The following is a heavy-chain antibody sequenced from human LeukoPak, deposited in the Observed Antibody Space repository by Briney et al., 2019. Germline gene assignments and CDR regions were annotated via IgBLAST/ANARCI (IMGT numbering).Heavy chain of an antibody. D-gene: IGHD3-3*01. CDR2: ISWNSGSI. CDR3: AKDLGRDDFWSGYPFGGYFDY. J-gene: IGHJ4*02. V-gene: IGHV3-9*01. CDR1: GFTFSSYA. Sequence: GGSLRLSCAASGFTFSSYAMSWVRQAPGKGLEWVSGISWNSGSIGYADSVKGRFTISRDNAKNSLYLQMNSLRAEDTALYYCAKDLGRDDFWSGYPFGGYFDYWGQGTLVTVSS.